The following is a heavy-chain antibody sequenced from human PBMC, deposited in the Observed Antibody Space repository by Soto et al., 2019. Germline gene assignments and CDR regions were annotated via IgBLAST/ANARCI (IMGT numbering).Heavy chain of an antibody. CDR2: LYSSGNT. CDR1: GASISAYA. J-gene: IGHJ4*02. Sequence: LSLTCTVSGASISAYAWSWIRQPAGKGLEWIGRLYSSGNTNYNPSFKSRLTMSADTSKNQFSLKLSSVTAADTAVYCCARGPYSSGWYVVDYWGQGTLVTVSS. CDR3: ARGPYSSGWYVVDY. D-gene: IGHD6-19*01. V-gene: IGHV4-4*07.